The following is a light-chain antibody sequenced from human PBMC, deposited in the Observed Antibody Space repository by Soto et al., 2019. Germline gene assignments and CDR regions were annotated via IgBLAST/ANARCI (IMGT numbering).Light chain of an antibody. CDR3: RQYDSSPSWT. J-gene: IGKJ1*01. V-gene: IGKV3-20*01. CDR2: GPS. CDR1: QSVSNNF. Sequence: EIVLTQSPGTLSLSPGERATPSCMAIQSVSNNFLAWYQHRPGQAPRLLIYGPSTRATGIPDRFSGSGSGTDFTLTISRLEPEDFAVYYCRQYDSSPSWTVGQGTKVEIK.